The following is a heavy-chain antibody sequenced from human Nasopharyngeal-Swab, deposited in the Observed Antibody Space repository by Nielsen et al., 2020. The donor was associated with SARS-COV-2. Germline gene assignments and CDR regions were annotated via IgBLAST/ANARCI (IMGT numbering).Heavy chain of an antibody. CDR2: ISTTTATI. Sequence: GGSLRLSCAASGLGFSNYEMNWVRQAPGKGLEWISYISTTTATIYYADSVKGRFTISRDNAKNSLYLQMNRLRAEDTAVYYCAREVPYSGQDDAFDIWGQGTMVTVSA. CDR3: AREVPYSGQDDAFDI. D-gene: IGHD5-12*01. V-gene: IGHV3-48*03. CDR1: GLGFSNYE. J-gene: IGHJ3*02.